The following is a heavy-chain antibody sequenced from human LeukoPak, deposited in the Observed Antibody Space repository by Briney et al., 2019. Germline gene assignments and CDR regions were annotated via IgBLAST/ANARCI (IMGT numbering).Heavy chain of an antibody. D-gene: IGHD3-10*01. V-gene: IGHV3-13*04. CDR2: IGTAGDT. CDR3: ARDLFGALSYGMGV. J-gene: IGHJ6*02. CDR1: GFTFSSYD. Sequence: GGSLRLSCAASGFTFSSYDMHWVRQAPGKGLQCVSAIGTAGDTYYPGSVKGRFTISRENAKNSLYLQMNSLRAGDTAVYYCARDLFGALSYGMGVWGQGTTVTVSS.